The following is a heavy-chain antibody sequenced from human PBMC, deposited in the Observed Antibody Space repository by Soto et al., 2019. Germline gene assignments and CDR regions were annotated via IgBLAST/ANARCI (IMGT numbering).Heavy chain of an antibody. CDR3: AKSMPGPYYYYMDV. CDR2: ISYDGSNK. Sequence: GGSLRLSCAASGFTFSSYAMSWVRQAPGKGLEWVAVISYDGSNKYYADSVKGRFTISRDNSKNTLYLQMNSLRAEDTAVYYCAKSMPGPYYYYMDVWGKGTTVTVSS. CDR1: GFTFSSYA. V-gene: IGHV3-30*18. J-gene: IGHJ6*03. D-gene: IGHD2-2*01.